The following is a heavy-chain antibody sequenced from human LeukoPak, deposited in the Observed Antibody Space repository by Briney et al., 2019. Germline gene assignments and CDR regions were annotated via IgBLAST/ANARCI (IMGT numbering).Heavy chain of an antibody. J-gene: IGHJ5*02. CDR2: IKSKTDGGTT. CDR3: TTEEAAADWFDP. Sequence: PGGSLRLSCAASGFTFSNAWMSWVRQAPGKGLEWVGRIKSKTDGGTTDYAAPVKGRFTISRDDSKNTLYLQMNSLETEDTAVYYCTTEEAAADWFDPWGQGTLVTVSS. D-gene: IGHD6-13*01. CDR1: GFTFSNAW. V-gene: IGHV3-15*01.